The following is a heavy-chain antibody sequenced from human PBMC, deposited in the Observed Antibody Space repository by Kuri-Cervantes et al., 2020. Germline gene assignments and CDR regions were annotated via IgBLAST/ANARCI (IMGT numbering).Heavy chain of an antibody. CDR3: ARHGGLGYCSSTSCYIPRGYYYGMDV. V-gene: IGHV5-51*01. CDR1: GYIFTSYW. Sequence: GESLKISWKGSGYIFTSYWIGWVRQMPGKGLEWMGIIYPGDSDTRYSPSFQCQVTISADKSISTAYLQWSSLKASDTAMYYCARHGGLGYCSSTSCYIPRGYYYGMDVWGQGTTVTVSS. D-gene: IGHD2-2*02. CDR2: IYPGDSDT. J-gene: IGHJ6*02.